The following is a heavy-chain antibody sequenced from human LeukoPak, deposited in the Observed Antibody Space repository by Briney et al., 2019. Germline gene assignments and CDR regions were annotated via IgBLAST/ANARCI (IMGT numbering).Heavy chain of an antibody. Sequence: PSETLSLTCSVSAGSISNGDYYWGWIRQAQGKGLEWIGCIFYGESTHYNPSLKSRATISVDTSKNQFSLKLTSVTAADAAIYYCARQLPTAAADTRGYFDYWGQGTVVTVSS. CDR3: ARQLPTAAADTRGYFDY. D-gene: IGHD6-25*01. V-gene: IGHV4-39*01. J-gene: IGHJ4*01. CDR2: IFYGEST. CDR1: AGSISNGDYY.